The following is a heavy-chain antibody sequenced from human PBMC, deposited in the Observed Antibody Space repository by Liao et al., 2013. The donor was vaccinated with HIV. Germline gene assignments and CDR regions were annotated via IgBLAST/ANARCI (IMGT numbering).Heavy chain of an antibody. CDR3: ARAKGYSSGWYYFDY. V-gene: IGHV4-34*01. Sequence: QVQLQQWGAGLLKPSETLSLTCAVYGGSFSGYYWSWIRQPPGKGLEWIGEINHSGSTNYNPSLKSRVTISVDTSKNQFSLKLSSVTAADTAVYYCARAKGYSSGWYYFDYWGQGTLVTVSS. CDR1: GGSFSGYY. CDR2: INHSGST. D-gene: IGHD6-19*01. J-gene: IGHJ4*02.